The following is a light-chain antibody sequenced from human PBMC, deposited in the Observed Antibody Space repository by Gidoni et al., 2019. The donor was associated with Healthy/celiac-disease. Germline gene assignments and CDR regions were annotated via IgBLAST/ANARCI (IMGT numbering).Light chain of an antibody. V-gene: IGKV4-1*01. CDR1: QSVLSSSNNKNY. Sequence: DIVMTQPADSLAVSLGERATLNCKSSQSVLSSSNNKNYLNWYQQKAGQPPKLLFYWASTRESGVPERFSGGGSGTDFTLTISSLQAEDVAVYYCQSRLTFGGGTKVEIK. J-gene: IGKJ4*01. CDR2: WAS. CDR3: QSRLT.